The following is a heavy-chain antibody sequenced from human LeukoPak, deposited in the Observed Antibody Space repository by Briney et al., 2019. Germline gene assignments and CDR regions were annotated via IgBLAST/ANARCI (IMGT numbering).Heavy chain of an antibody. V-gene: IGHV1-2*02. CDR1: GYTFTGYY. CDR3: ARVGSGGIVVVPAAQDAFDI. CDR2: INPNSGGT. Sequence: ASVKVSCKASGYTFTGYYMHWVRQAPGQGLEWMGWINPNSGGTNYAQKFQGRVTMTRDTSISTAYMELSRLRSDDTAVYYCARVGSGGIVVVPAAQDAFDIWGQGTMVTVSS. D-gene: IGHD2-2*01. J-gene: IGHJ3*02.